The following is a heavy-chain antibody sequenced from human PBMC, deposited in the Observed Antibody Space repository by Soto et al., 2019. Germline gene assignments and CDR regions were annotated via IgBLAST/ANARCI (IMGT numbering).Heavy chain of an antibody. CDR1: GYTFTSYG. CDR2: ISAYNGNT. Sequence: QVQLVLSGAEVKKPGAPVKVSCKASGYTFTSYGISWVRQAPGQGLEWMGWISAYNGNTNYAQKLQGRVTMTRDTSTSTAYIELRSLRSDDTAVYYCARDALTIAAQDDYWGQGTLVTVSS. V-gene: IGHV1-18*01. J-gene: IGHJ4*02. CDR3: ARDALTIAAQDDY. D-gene: IGHD6-13*01.